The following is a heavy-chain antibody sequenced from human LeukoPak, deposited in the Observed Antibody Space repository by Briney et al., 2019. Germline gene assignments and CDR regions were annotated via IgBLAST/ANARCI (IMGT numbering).Heavy chain of an antibody. V-gene: IGHV1-69*06. Sequence: GASVKVSCKASGGTFSSYAISWVRQAPGQGLEWMGGIIPIFGTANYAQKFQGSVTMTEDTSTDTAYMELSSLRSEDTAVYYCTAGSRRPYYYGMDVWGQGTTVTVSS. CDR1: GGTFSSYA. J-gene: IGHJ6*02. CDR3: TAGSRRPYYYGMDV. CDR2: IIPIFGTA. D-gene: IGHD3-10*01.